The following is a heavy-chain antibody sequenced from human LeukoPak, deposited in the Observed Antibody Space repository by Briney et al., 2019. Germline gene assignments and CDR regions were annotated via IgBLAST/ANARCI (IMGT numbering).Heavy chain of an antibody. CDR1: GGSTSGGNYY. D-gene: IGHD3-3*01. V-gene: IGHV4-39*02. Sequence: SETLSLTCIVSGGSTSGGNYYWGWIRRPPGKGLEWIGGISSSGNTYYNPSLKSRITISINTSKNHFSLKLSSVTAADTAVYYCARLGAGPTYYDFWSGYSSFYFDYWGQGTLVTVSS. CDR3: ARLGAGPTYYDFWSGYSSFYFDY. J-gene: IGHJ4*02. CDR2: ISSSGNT.